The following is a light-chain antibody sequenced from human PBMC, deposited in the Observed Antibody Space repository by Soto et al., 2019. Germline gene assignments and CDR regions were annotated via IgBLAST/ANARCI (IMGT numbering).Light chain of an antibody. CDR3: CSYVGARTHV. CDR2: EGS. CDR1: ISDVGSSGP. V-gene: IGLV2-23*01. J-gene: IGLJ1*01. Sequence: QSALTQPASVSGSPGQSITISCSGSISDVGSSGPVSWYQHHPGQVPKLIIYEGSRRPSGVSSRFSGSKTGNTAPLTITGLQAEDEANYYCCSYVGARTHVFGTGTKVTVL.